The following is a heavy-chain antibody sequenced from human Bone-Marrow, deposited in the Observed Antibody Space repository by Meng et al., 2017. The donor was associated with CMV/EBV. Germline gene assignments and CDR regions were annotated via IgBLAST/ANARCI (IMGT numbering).Heavy chain of an antibody. J-gene: IGHJ4*02. Sequence: ASVKVSCKASGYTFTGYYMHWVRQAPGQGLEWMGWINPNSGGKKYEQKLQGRVTMTRDTSISTAYMQLRRLRSDDPAVYYCATELRDSYNFDYWGQGTLVTVSS. V-gene: IGHV1-2*02. CDR1: GYTFTGYY. CDR3: ATELRDSYNFDY. CDR2: INPNSGGK. D-gene: IGHD5-24*01.